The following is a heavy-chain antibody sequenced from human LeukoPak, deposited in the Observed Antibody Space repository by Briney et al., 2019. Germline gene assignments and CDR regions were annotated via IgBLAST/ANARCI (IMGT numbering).Heavy chain of an antibody. CDR1: GFTFSDHY. Sequence: PGGSLRLSCAASGFTFSDHYMDWVRQAPGEGLEWVGRIRNKANSYTTEYAASVKGRFTVSRDNSKNSLYLQMNSLKTEDTAVYYCVGGAVYYFDCWGQGTLVTVSS. CDR3: VGGAVYYFDC. J-gene: IGHJ4*02. CDR2: IRNKANSYTT. V-gene: IGHV3-72*01.